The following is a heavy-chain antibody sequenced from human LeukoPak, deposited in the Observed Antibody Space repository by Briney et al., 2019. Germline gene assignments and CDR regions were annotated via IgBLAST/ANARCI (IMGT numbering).Heavy chain of an antibody. CDR2: MYYSGNT. CDR1: GGSISGSTYY. V-gene: IGHV4-39*01. J-gene: IGHJ6*04. CDR3: ARGRSRCSSTSCYISSPPGV. Sequence: SETLSLTCTVSGGSISGSTYYWGWIRQPPGKGLEWIGSMYYSGNTYYSPSLKSRVTISVDTSRNQFSLKLSSVTAADTAVYYCARGRSRCSSTSCYISSPPGVWGKGTTVTVSS. D-gene: IGHD2-2*02.